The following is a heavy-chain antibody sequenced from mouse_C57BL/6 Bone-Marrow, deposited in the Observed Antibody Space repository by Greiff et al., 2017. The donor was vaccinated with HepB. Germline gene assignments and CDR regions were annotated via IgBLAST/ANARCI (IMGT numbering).Heavy chain of an antibody. CDR2: ISSGGSYT. J-gene: IGHJ2*01. D-gene: IGHD2-14*01. CDR3: ARQGGNFDY. Sequence: EVKLVESGGDLVKPGGSLKLSCAASGFTFSSYGMSWVRQTPDKRLEWVATISSGGSYTYYPDSVKGRFTISRDNAKNTLYLQMSSLKSEDTAMYYCARQGGNFDYWGQGTTLTVSS. CDR1: GFTFSSYG. V-gene: IGHV5-6*02.